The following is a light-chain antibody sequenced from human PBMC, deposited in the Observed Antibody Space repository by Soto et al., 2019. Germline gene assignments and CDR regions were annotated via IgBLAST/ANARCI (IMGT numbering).Light chain of an antibody. V-gene: IGKV1-5*03. CDR1: QGINSW. CDR3: QQYNSYSWA. Sequence: DIQMTQSPSTLSASVGDRVTITCRASQGINSWLAWYQQKPGKAPKLLIYKASSLGSGVPSRFSGSGSGTEFTLTISSLQPDDFATYYCQQYNSYSWAFGQGTKVEIK. J-gene: IGKJ1*01. CDR2: KAS.